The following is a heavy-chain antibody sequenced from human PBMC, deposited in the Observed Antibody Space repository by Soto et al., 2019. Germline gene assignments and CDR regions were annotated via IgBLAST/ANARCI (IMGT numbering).Heavy chain of an antibody. D-gene: IGHD6-13*01. Sequence: GASVKVSCKASGYTFTGYYMHWVRQAPGQGLEWMGWINPNSGGTNYAQKFQGWVTMTRDTSISTAYMELSRLRSDDTAVYYCARDKGSSWANWFDPWGQGTLVTVSS. CDR2: INPNSGGT. J-gene: IGHJ5*02. CDR1: GYTFTGYY. CDR3: ARDKGSSWANWFDP. V-gene: IGHV1-2*04.